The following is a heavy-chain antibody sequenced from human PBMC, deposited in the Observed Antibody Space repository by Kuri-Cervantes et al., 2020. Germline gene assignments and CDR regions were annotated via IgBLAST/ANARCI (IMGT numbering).Heavy chain of an antibody. CDR2: IWYDGSNK. V-gene: IGHV3-30*02. Sequence: GGSLRLSCAASGFTFDDYAMHWVRQAPGKGLEWVAVIWYDGSNKYYADSVKGRFTISRDNSKNTLYLQMNSLRAEDTAVYYCAKVAAYDFWSGYSSHFDYWGQGTLVTVSS. D-gene: IGHD3-3*01. CDR3: AKVAAYDFWSGYSSHFDY. CDR1: GFTFDDYA. J-gene: IGHJ4*02.